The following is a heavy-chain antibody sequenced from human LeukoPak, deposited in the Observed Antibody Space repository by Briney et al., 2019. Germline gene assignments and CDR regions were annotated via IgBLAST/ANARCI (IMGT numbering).Heavy chain of an antibody. CDR2: IKQDGSEK. J-gene: IGHJ6*03. CDR3: AKSYCSGGSCYYYYYYMDV. V-gene: IGHV3-7*01. D-gene: IGHD2-15*01. CDR1: GFTLSSYW. Sequence: PGGSLRRSCAASGFTLSSYWMSWVRQAPGKGLEWVANIKQDGSEKYYVDSVKGRFTISRDNAKNSLYLQMNSLRAEDTAVYYCAKSYCSGGSCYYYYYYMDVWGKGTTVTVSS.